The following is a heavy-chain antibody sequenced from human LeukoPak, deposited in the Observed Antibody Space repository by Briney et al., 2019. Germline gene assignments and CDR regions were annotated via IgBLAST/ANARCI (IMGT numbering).Heavy chain of an antibody. CDR3: ARHYLGSGSEDY. CDR2: ISRHNGNT. CDR1: GYSFTSFG. V-gene: IGHV1-18*01. D-gene: IGHD3-10*01. J-gene: IGHJ4*02. Sequence: ASVNVSCKSSGYSFTSFGITWVRQAPGQGLEWMGWISRHNGNTDYAQRFRGRVTLTIDTSTTTADMELRNLIPDDTAVYYCARHYLGSGSEDYWGQGTLVSVSS.